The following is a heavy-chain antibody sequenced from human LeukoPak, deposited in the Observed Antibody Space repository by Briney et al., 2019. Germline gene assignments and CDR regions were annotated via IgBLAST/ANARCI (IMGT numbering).Heavy chain of an antibody. Sequence: SQTLSLTCTVSGGSISSGGYYWSWIRQHPGKGLEWIGYIYYSGSTYYNPSLKGRVTISVDMSKNQFSLKLSSVTAADTAVYYCARARYYDSSGYFDYWGQGTLVTVSS. CDR3: ARARYYDSSGYFDY. V-gene: IGHV4-31*03. CDR1: GGSISSGGYY. CDR2: IYYSGST. D-gene: IGHD3-22*01. J-gene: IGHJ4*02.